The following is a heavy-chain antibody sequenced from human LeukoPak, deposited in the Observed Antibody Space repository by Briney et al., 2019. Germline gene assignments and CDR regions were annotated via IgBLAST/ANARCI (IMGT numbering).Heavy chain of an antibody. D-gene: IGHD6-6*01. V-gene: IGHV3-23*01. CDR1: GFTFSSYA. CDR3: ASSPLVYKYYLDY. CDR2: ISGSGGST. J-gene: IGHJ4*02. Sequence: GGSLRLSCAASGFTFSSYAMSWVRQAPGKGLEWVSAISGSGGSTYYADSVKGRFTISRDNAKKSLYLQMNSLRAEDTAVYYCASSPLVYKYYLDYWGQGTLVTVSS.